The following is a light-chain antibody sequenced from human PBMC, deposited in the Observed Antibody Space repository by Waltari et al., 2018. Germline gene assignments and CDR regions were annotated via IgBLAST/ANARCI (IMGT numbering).Light chain of an antibody. CDR3: QQSYSTPMYT. CDR1: QCIASY. V-gene: IGKV1-39*01. Sequence: DIQMTQSPSSLSVSVGDRVTITCQASQCIASYLNLYQQKPVKAPEFLIYSASSLQSGVPSRFRGSGSGTDFILTISSLQPEDFATYYCQQSYSTPMYTFGQGTKVEIK. J-gene: IGKJ2*01. CDR2: SAS.